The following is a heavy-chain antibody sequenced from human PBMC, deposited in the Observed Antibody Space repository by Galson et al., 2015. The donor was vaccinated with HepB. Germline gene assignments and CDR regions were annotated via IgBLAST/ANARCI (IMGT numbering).Heavy chain of an antibody. D-gene: IGHD2-21*02. CDR1: GFTFSSYG. V-gene: IGHV3-30*03. J-gene: IGHJ4*02. CDR3: ATSTHCGGDCNYFDY. CDR2: ISYDGSNK. Sequence: SLRLSCAASGFTFSSYGMHWVRQAPGKGLEWVAVISYDGSNKYYADSVKGRFTTSRDNSKNTLYLQMNSLRAEDTAVYYCATSTHCGGDCNYFDYWGQGTLVTVSS.